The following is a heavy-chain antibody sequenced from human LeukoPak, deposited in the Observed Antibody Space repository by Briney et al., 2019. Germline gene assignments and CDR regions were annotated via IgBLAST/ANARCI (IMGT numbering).Heavy chain of an antibody. CDR2: ISGSSGST. V-gene: IGHV3-23*01. CDR1: GFTFSSYV. Sequence: GGSLRLSCAASGFTFSSYVMSCVRQAPGKGLEWVSAISGSSGSTYYADSVKGRFTISRDNSKNTLYLQMNSLRAEDTAVYYCAKYCSGVSCYGPEYFQHWGQGTLVTVSS. CDR3: AKYCSGVSCYGPEYFQH. D-gene: IGHD2-15*01. J-gene: IGHJ1*01.